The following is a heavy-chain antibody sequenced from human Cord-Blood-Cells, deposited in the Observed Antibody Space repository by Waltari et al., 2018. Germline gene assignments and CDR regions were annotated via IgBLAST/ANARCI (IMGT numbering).Heavy chain of an antibody. CDR3: ARGSSGSYYAFDI. Sequence: QVQLQESGPGLVKPSETLSLTCTVSGGSISSHYWSWIRQPPGKGLEWIGYIYYSGSTNYNPPLKSRVTISVDPSKNQFSLKLSSVTAADTAVYYCARGSSGSYYAFDIWGQGTMVTVSS. V-gene: IGHV4-59*11. J-gene: IGHJ3*02. CDR2: IYYSGST. CDR1: GGSISSHY. D-gene: IGHD1-26*01.